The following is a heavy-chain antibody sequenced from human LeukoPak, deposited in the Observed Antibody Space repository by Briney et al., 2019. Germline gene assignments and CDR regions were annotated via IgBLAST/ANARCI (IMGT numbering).Heavy chain of an antibody. Sequence: GGSLRLSCAASGFTFSSYGMHWVRQAPGKGLEWMAVIWYDGSNKYYADAVKGRFNISRDHSKNTLYLQMNSLRAEDTAVYYCARTYSSFDYWGQGTLVTVSS. J-gene: IGHJ4*02. V-gene: IGHV3-33*01. CDR1: GFTFSSYG. CDR3: ARTYSSFDY. CDR2: IWYDGSNK. D-gene: IGHD6-19*01.